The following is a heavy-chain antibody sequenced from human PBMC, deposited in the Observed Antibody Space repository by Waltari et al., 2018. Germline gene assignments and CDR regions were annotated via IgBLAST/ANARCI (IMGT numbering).Heavy chain of an antibody. D-gene: IGHD3-3*01. CDR1: GGSISSSSYY. CDR2: IYYSGST. CDR3: ARGPRITIFGGGAEYFQH. Sequence: QLQLQESGPGLVKPSETLSLTCTVSGGSISSSSYYWGWIRQPPGKGLEWIGSIYYSGSTYYNPSLKSRVTISVDTSKNQFSLKLSSVTAADTAVYYCARGPRITIFGGGAEYFQHWGQGTLVTVSS. V-gene: IGHV4-39*07. J-gene: IGHJ1*01.